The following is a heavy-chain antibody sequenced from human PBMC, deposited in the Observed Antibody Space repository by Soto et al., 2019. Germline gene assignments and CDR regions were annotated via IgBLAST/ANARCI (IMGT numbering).Heavy chain of an antibody. CDR3: ARDPSGRTTARYYYYYGMDV. Sequence: QVQLQESGPGLVKPSQTLSLTCTVSGGSISSGDYYWSWIRQPPGKGLEWIGYIYYSGSTYYNPSLKSRVTISVDTSKNQFSLKLSSVTAADTAVYYCARDPSGRTTARYYYYYGMDVWGQGTTVTVSS. D-gene: IGHD3-10*01. CDR1: GGSISSGDYY. J-gene: IGHJ6*02. V-gene: IGHV4-30-4*01. CDR2: IYYSGST.